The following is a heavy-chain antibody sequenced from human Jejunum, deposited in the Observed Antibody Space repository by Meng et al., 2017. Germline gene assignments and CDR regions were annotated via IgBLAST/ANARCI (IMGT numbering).Heavy chain of an antibody. CDR1: GASISSDSQY. CDR2: IHKSGNT. V-gene: IGHV4-31*03. D-gene: IGHD4-17*01. Sequence: QVNLQESGPGLVKPSQTLSLTCTVSGASISSDSQYWTWIRQHPGKGLEWIGYIHKSGNTYYSPSLESRISMAVDTSKNQFSLKLNSVTAADTAVYYCARETVVTTRFYDYWGQGTLVTVSS. CDR3: ARETVVTTRFYDY. J-gene: IGHJ4*02.